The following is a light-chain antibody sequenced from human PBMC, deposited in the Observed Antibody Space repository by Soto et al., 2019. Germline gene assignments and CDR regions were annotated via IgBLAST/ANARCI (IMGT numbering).Light chain of an antibody. Sequence: DIQLTQSPSFLSASVGDRVTITCRASQDISSYLAWYQQKPGKAPNLLIYAASTLQSGVPSRFSGSGSGTEFTLTISSLQSEDFATYYCQQLNTYPLTFGQGTKLEIK. V-gene: IGKV1-9*01. CDR1: QDISSY. J-gene: IGKJ2*01. CDR2: AAS. CDR3: QQLNTYPLT.